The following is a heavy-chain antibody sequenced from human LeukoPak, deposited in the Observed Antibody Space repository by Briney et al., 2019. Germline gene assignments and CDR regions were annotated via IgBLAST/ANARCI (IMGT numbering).Heavy chain of an antibody. V-gene: IGHV3-15*01. Sequence: GGSLRLSCTASDFILSTYAMSWVRQVPGKGLEWVGRIRRKTDGETTDHAAPVKGRFTISRDDSKNTLYLQMNSLKTEDTAVYYCVTDLVIKGYFDYWGQGALVTVSS. CDR1: DFILSTYA. CDR3: VTDLVIKGYFDY. D-gene: IGHD2-21*01. CDR2: IRRKTDGETT. J-gene: IGHJ4*02.